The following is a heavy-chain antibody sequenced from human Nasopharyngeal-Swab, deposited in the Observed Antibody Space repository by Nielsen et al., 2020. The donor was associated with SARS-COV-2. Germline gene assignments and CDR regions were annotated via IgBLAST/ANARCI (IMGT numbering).Heavy chain of an antibody. D-gene: IGHD3-10*01. CDR1: GGSFSGYY. V-gene: IGHV4-34*01. Sequence: SETLSLTCAVYGGSFSGYYWSWIRQPPGKGLEWIGEINHSGSTNYNPSLKSRVTISVDTSKNQFSLKLSSVTAADTAVYCCARPSYYYGSGSSNWFDPWGQGTLVTVSS. J-gene: IGHJ5*02. CDR2: INHSGST. CDR3: ARPSYYYGSGSSNWFDP.